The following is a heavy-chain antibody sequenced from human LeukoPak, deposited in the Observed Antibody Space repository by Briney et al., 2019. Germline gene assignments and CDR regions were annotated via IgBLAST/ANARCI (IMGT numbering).Heavy chain of an antibody. D-gene: IGHD1-14*01. Sequence: PGGSLRLSCAASGFTFSSYAMTWVRQAPGKGLEWVANIKDDGSEKYSVDSVKGRFTISRDNAKNLLYPQMSSLRAEDTAVYYCARARIDYWGQGTLVTVSS. CDR2: IKDDGSEK. V-gene: IGHV3-7*03. CDR1: GFTFSSYA. CDR3: ARARIDY. J-gene: IGHJ4*02.